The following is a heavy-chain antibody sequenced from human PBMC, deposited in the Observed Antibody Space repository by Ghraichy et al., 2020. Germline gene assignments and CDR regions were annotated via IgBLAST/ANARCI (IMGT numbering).Heavy chain of an antibody. J-gene: IGHJ4*02. Sequence: SETLSLTCTVSGGSISSYYWSWIRQPPGKGLEWIGYIYYSGSTNYNPSLKSRVTISVDTSKNQFSLKLSSVTAADTAVYYCARDRGDPFGPRNWNDNYFDYWGQGTLVTVSS. CDR1: GGSISSYY. V-gene: IGHV4-59*01. D-gene: IGHD1-1*01. CDR2: IYYSGST. CDR3: ARDRGDPFGPRNWNDNYFDY.